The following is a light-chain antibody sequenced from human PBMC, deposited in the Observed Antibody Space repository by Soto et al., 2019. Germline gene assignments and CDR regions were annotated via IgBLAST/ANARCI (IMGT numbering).Light chain of an antibody. Sequence: EKVMTQSPATLSVSPGERATLFCRASQSVSSNLAWYQQKPGQAPRLLIFGASTRATGIPARFSGSGSGTEFTLTISSLQYEDFAVYYWQQYNNWPTFGQGTKVEVK. J-gene: IGKJ1*01. CDR2: GAS. CDR3: QQYNNWPT. V-gene: IGKV3-15*01. CDR1: QSVSSN.